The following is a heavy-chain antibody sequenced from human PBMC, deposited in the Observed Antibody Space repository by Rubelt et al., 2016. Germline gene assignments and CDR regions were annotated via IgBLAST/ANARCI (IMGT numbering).Heavy chain of an antibody. CDR3: ARGVAAAGSSYYYGMDV. J-gene: IGHJ6*02. CDR2: INHSGST. CDR1: GGSFSGYY. V-gene: IGHV4-34*01. Sequence: QVQLQQWGAGLLKPSETLSLTCAVYGGSFSGYYWSWIRQPPGKGLEWIGEINHSGSTNYNPSLQSRVTISVDTSKNQFSLNLSSGTAADTAVYYCARGVAAAGSSYYYGMDVWGQGTTVTVSS. D-gene: IGHD6-13*01.